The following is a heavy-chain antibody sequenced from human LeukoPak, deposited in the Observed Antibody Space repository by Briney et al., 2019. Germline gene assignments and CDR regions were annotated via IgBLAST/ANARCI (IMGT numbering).Heavy chain of an antibody. CDR3: ASPSEGYCSSTSCGRLAYYYYYYMDV. CDR1: GGTFSSYA. V-gene: IGHV1-69*13. J-gene: IGHJ6*03. CDR2: IIPIFGTA. Sequence: SVKVSCKASGGTFSSYAISWVRQAPGQGLEWMGGIIPIFGTANYAQKFQGRVTITADESTSTAYMELSSLRSEDTAVYYCASPSEGYCSSTSCGRLAYYYYYYMDVWGKGTTVTVSS. D-gene: IGHD2-2*01.